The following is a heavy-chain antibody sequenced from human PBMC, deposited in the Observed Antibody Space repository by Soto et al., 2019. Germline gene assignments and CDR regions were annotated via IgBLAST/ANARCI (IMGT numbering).Heavy chain of an antibody. CDR1: GYTFTSYG. CDR3: ARDQTYYDSSGYYSD. V-gene: IGHV1-18*04. Sequence: QVQLVQSGAEVKKPGASVKVSCKASGYTFTSYGISWVRQAPGQGLEWMGWISAYNGNTNYAQKLQGRVTMTTDTSTSTAYRELRSLRSDHTAVYYCARDQTYYDSSGYYSDWGQGTLVTVSS. CDR2: ISAYNGNT. D-gene: IGHD3-22*01. J-gene: IGHJ4*02.